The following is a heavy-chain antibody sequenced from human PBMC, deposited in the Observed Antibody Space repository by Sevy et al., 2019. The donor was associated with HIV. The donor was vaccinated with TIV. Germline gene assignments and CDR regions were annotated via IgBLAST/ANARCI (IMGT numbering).Heavy chain of an antibody. J-gene: IGHJ5*02. CDR2: IWYDGSNK. Sequence: GGSLRLSCAASGFTFSSYGMHWVRQAPGKGLEWVAVIWYDGSNKYYADSVKGRFTISRDNSKNTLYLQMNSLRAEDTAVYYCAKDRQWLPQGAFDPWGQGTLVTVSS. D-gene: IGHD6-19*01. CDR3: AKDRQWLPQGAFDP. V-gene: IGHV3-33*06. CDR1: GFTFSSYG.